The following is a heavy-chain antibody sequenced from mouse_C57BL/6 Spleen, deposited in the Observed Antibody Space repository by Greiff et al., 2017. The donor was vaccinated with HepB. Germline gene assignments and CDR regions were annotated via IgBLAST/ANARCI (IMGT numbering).Heavy chain of an antibody. CDR2: ISSGGDYI. CDR3: TRVYSSGYVGYAMDY. CDR1: GFTFSSYA. J-gene: IGHJ4*01. V-gene: IGHV5-9-1*02. Sequence: EVQRVESGEGLVKPGGSLKLSCAASGFTFSSYAMSWVRQTPEKRLGWVAYISSGGDYIYYADTVKGRFTISRDNARNTLYLQMSSLKSEDTAMYYCTRVYSSGYVGYAMDYWGQGTSVTVSS. D-gene: IGHD3-2*02.